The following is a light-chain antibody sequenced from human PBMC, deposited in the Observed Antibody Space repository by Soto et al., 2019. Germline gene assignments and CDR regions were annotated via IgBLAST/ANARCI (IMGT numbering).Light chain of an antibody. CDR1: QDISNY. J-gene: IGKJ3*01. CDR3: QQYLNRPIST. CDR2: DAS. V-gene: IGKV1-33*01. Sequence: DIQMTQSPSSLSASVGDRGTITCQASQDISNYVNWYQQKTGKAPGLLIYDASNLETGVTSKFRGSGSWTSFTFTINSLQPEDIAPYDCQQYLNRPISTFGPGTKVDIK.